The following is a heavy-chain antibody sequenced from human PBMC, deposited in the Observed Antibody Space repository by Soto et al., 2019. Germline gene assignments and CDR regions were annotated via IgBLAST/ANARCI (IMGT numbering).Heavy chain of an antibody. Sequence: KTSETLSLTCTVSGGPISGSYWSWIRQTPGKVLEWVGYIHYSGSTNYNPSLKSRVTMSVDSAKSQFSLQLSSVTAADTAVYFCTKYRRTDAEGYSFDYWGQGALVTVSS. J-gene: IGHJ4*02. CDR3: TKYRRTDAEGYSFDY. CDR1: GGPISGSY. CDR2: IHYSGST. V-gene: IGHV4-59*01. D-gene: IGHD2-15*01.